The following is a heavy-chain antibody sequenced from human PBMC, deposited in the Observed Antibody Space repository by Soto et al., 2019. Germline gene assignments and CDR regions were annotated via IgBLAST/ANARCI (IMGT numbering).Heavy chain of an antibody. J-gene: IGHJ6*02. CDR3: ANTHDGDCYSCYYYGMDV. Sequence: QVQLVESGGGVVQPGRSLRLSCAASGFTFSSYGMHWVRQAPGKGLEWVAVISYDGSNKYYADSVKGRFTIFRDNYKHTLYLQMNSLRAADTAVYYCANTHDGDCYSCYYYGMDVWGQGTTVTVSS. D-gene: IGHD2-21*02. CDR2: ISYDGSNK. V-gene: IGHV3-30*18. CDR1: GFTFSSYG.